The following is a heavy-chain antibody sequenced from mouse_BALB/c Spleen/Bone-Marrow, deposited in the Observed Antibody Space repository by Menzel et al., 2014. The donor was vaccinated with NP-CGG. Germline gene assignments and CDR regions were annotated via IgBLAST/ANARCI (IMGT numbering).Heavy chain of an antibody. Sequence: EVQRVESGGGLVKPGGSLKLSCAASGFAFSSYDMSWVRQTPEKRLEWVAYISSGSGSTYYPDTVKGRFTISRDNAKNTLYLQMSSLKSEDTAMYYCPRLPSYCRYEDAYWGQGTLVTVSA. CDR1: GFAFSSYD. D-gene: IGHD2-14*01. V-gene: IGHV5-12-1*01. J-gene: IGHJ3*01. CDR3: PRLPSYCRYEDAY. CDR2: ISSGSGST.